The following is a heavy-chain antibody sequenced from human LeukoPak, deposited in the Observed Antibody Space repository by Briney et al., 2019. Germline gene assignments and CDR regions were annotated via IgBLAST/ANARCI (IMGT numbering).Heavy chain of an antibody. CDR1: GFTFSSYG. CDR2: ISYDGGNK. D-gene: IGHD6-19*01. Sequence: GRSLRLSCAASGFTFSSYGMHWVRQAPGKGLEWVAVISYDGGNKYYADSVKGRFTISRDNSKNTLYLQMNSLRAEDTAVYYCAKDWGRRAVAGDAFDIWGQGTMVTISS. J-gene: IGHJ3*02. CDR3: AKDWGRRAVAGDAFDI. V-gene: IGHV3-30*18.